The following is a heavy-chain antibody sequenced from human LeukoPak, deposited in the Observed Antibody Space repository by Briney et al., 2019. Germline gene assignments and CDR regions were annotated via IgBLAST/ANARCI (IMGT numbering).Heavy chain of an antibody. V-gene: IGHV3-33*01. CDR3: AGAVAGPGGDY. Sequence: GRSLRLSCAASGFTFSSYGMHWVRQAPGKGLEWVAVIWYDGSNKYYADSVKGRFTISRDNSKNTLYLQMNSLRAEDTAVYYCAGAVAGPGGDYWGQGTLVTVSS. D-gene: IGHD6-19*01. CDR1: GFTFSSYG. J-gene: IGHJ4*02. CDR2: IWYDGSNK.